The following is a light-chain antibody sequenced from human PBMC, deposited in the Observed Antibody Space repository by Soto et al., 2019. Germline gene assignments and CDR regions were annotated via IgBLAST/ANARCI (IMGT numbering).Light chain of an antibody. CDR1: TGAVTSGYY. CDR2: STS. CDR3: LLYYGGAHV. V-gene: IGLV7-43*01. Sequence: QAVVTQEHSLTVSPGGTVTLTCASSTGAVTSGYYPNWFQQKPGQAPRALSYSTSNKHSWTPARFSGSLLGGKAALTLSGVQPEDEAEYYCLLYYGGAHVFGTGTKLTVL. J-gene: IGLJ1*01.